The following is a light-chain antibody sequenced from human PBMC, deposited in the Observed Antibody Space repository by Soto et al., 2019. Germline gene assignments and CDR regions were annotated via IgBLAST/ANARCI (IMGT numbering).Light chain of an antibody. V-gene: IGLV2-8*01. Sequence: QSALTQPPSASGSPGQSVTISCTGTSSDVGGYNYVSWYQQHPGKAPKLMISEVSKRPSGVPDRFSGYKSGNTASLIVSGLQAEDEADYYCSSFAGNNNLVFGGGTKLTVL. CDR1: SSDVGGYNY. J-gene: IGLJ2*01. CDR3: SSFAGNNNLV. CDR2: EVS.